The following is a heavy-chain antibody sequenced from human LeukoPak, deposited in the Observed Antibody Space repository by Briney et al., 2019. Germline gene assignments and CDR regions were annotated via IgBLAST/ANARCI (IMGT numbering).Heavy chain of an antibody. CDR1: GGSVSSGSYY. V-gene: IGHV4-61*01. CDR2: IYYSGST. Sequence: SETLSLTCSVSGGSVSSGSYYWSWIRQPPGKGLEWIGYIYYSGSTNYNPSLKSRVTISVNMSKNQFSLKLSSVTAADTAVYYCATERSGNHRWFDLWGQGTLVTVSS. J-gene: IGHJ5*02. D-gene: IGHD1-14*01. CDR3: ATERSGNHRWFDL.